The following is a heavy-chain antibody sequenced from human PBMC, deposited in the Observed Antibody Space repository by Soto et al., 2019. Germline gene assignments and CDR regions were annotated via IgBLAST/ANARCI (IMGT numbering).Heavy chain of an antibody. D-gene: IGHD2-15*01. CDR3: AANLGYCSGGSCYAYYMDV. J-gene: IGHJ6*03. CDR1: GFTFTSSA. CDR2: IVVGSGNT. V-gene: IGHV1-58*02. Sequence: ASVKVSCKASGFTFTSSAMQWVRQARGQRLEWIGWIVVGSGNTNYAQKFQERVTITRDMSTSTAYMELSSLRSEDTAVYYCAANLGYCSGGSCYAYYMDVWGKGTTVTVSS.